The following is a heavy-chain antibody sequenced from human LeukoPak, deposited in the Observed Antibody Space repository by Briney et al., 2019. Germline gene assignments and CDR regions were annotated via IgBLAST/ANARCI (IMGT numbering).Heavy chain of an antibody. CDR1: EFTFSSYS. J-gene: IGHJ5*02. CDR2: ISSSSSYI. V-gene: IGHV3-21*01. Sequence: GGSLRLSCAASEFTFSSYSMNWVRQAPGEGLEWVSTISSSSSYIYYADSVKGRFTISRDNAKNSLYLQMNSLRAEDTAVYYCARSSSWLRNWFDPWGQGTLVTVSS. CDR3: ARSSSWLRNWFDP. D-gene: IGHD6-13*01.